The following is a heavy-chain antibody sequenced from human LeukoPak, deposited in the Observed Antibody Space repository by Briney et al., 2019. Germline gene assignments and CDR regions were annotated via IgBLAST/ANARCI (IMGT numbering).Heavy chain of an antibody. CDR2: IYHSGST. V-gene: IGHV4-38-2*01. Sequence: PSETLSLTCAVSGYSISSGYYCGWIRQPPGKGLEWIGSIYHSGSTYYNPSLKSRVTISVDTSKNQFSLKLSSVTAADTAVYYCARSTPVKIDPWGQGTLVTVSS. J-gene: IGHJ5*02. D-gene: IGHD2-15*01. CDR1: GYSISSGYY. CDR3: ARSTPVKIDP.